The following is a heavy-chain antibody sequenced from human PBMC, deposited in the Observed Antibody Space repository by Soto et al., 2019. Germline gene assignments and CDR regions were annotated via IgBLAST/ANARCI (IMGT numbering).Heavy chain of an antibody. D-gene: IGHD3-10*01. CDR2: IIPLFGTL. CDR3: ASGSLYGSGSYPVDY. Sequence: QVQLVQSGAEVKKPGSSVNVSCKASGGTFSNHLISWVRQAPGQGLEWMGTIIPLFGTLNYAQKLQGRVTLSADRSTSPAYMELSSLRSDDTAVYYCASGSLYGSGSYPVDYWGQGTLVTVSS. V-gene: IGHV1-69*08. J-gene: IGHJ4*01. CDR1: GGTFSNHL.